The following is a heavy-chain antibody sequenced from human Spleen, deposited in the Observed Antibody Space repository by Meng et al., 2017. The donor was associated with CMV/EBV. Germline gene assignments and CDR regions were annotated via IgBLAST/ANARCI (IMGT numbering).Heavy chain of an antibody. CDR2: TNPNSGAT. V-gene: IGHV1-2*02. D-gene: IGHD5-24*01. Sequence: NASGYTFTGYYMHWVRQAPGQGLEWMGWTNPNSGATNHAQKFQGRVIMTRDTSISTAYMELSSLISDDTAVYYCARGGWLQFRGFDYWGQGTLVTVSS. J-gene: IGHJ4*02. CDR1: GYTFTGYY. CDR3: ARGGWLQFRGFDY.